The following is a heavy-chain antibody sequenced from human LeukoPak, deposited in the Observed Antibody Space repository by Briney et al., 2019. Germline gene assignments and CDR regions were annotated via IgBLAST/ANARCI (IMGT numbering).Heavy chain of an antibody. J-gene: IGHJ4*02. CDR3: ARGTIVVPFDY. Sequence: SETRSLTCTVSGGSISSYYWSWIRQPPGKGLEWIGYIYYSGSTNYNPSLKSRVTISVDTSKNQFSLKLSSVTAADTAVYYCARGTIVVPFDYWGQGTLVTVSS. V-gene: IGHV4-59*01. CDR2: IYYSGST. D-gene: IGHD2-21*01. CDR1: GGSISSYY.